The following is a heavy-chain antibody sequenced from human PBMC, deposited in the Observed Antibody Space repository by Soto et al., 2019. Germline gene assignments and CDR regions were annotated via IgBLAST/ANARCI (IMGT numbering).Heavy chain of an antibody. J-gene: IGHJ5*02. Sequence: ASVKVSCKASGYTFTSYYMHWVRQAPGQGLEWMGIINPSGGSTSYAQKFQGRVTMTRDTSTSTVYMELNSLRAEDTAAYYCAKEKISTSCCNWFDPWGQGTLVTVSS. CDR3: AKEKISTSCCNWFDP. CDR1: GYTFTSYY. D-gene: IGHD2-2*01. V-gene: IGHV1-46*01. CDR2: INPSGGST.